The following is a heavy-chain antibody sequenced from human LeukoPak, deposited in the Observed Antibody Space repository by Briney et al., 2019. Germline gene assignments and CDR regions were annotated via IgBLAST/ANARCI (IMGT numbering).Heavy chain of an antibody. Sequence: GGSLRLSCAASAFTFNSYAMSWVRQAPGKGLEWVSAISGSGANTYYADFVKGRFTISRDNSKNTLYLQMNNLRAEDTAVYYCAKCRVGAANFDYWGQGTLVTVSS. V-gene: IGHV3-23*01. CDR3: AKCRVGAANFDY. CDR1: AFTFNSYA. D-gene: IGHD1-26*01. J-gene: IGHJ4*02. CDR2: ISGSGANT.